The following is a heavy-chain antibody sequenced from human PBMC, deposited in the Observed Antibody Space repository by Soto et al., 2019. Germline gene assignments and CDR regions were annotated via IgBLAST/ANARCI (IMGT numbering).Heavy chain of an antibody. CDR3: AKEIRVAGDLDY. V-gene: IGHV3-30*18. D-gene: IGHD6-19*01. CDR2: IANDGSKE. CDR1: GFTFRGYG. J-gene: IGHJ4*01. Sequence: GGSLRLSCVSSGFTFRGYGIHWVRHAPGKGLEWVAVIANDGSKEYYSDPVKGRFTISRDNSKNTLYLQMDSLRPEDTAVYYCAKEIRVAGDLDYWGHGTLVTVSS.